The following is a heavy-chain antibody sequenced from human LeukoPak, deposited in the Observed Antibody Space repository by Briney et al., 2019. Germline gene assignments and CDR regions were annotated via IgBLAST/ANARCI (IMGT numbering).Heavy chain of an antibody. D-gene: IGHD4-17*01. CDR2: IRYDGSNK. Sequence: GGSLRLSCAASGFTFSSYEMNWVRQAPGKGLEWVAFIRYDGSNKYYADSVKGRFTISRDNSKNTLYLQMNSLRAEDTAVYYCAKDRYGDVNWFDPWGQGTLVTVSS. CDR1: GFTFSSYE. J-gene: IGHJ5*02. CDR3: AKDRYGDVNWFDP. V-gene: IGHV3-30*02.